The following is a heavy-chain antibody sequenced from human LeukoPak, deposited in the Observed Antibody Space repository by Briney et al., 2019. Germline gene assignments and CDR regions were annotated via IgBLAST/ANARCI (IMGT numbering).Heavy chain of an antibody. Sequence: GASVKVSCKXSGYTFTGYYMHWVRQAPGQGLEWMGWINPNSGGTNYAQKFQGRVTMTRDTSISTAYMELSRLRSDDTAVYYCARALVAGTSSLDYWGQGTLVTVSS. J-gene: IGHJ4*02. CDR3: ARALVAGTSSLDY. CDR2: INPNSGGT. CDR1: GYTFTGYY. D-gene: IGHD6-19*01. V-gene: IGHV1-2*02.